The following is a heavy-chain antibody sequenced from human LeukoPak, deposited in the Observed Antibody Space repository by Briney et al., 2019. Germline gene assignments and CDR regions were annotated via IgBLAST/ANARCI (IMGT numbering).Heavy chain of an antibody. J-gene: IGHJ3*02. CDR2: FDPEDGET. CDR3: ATNGLLTGYYGAFDI. CDR1: GYTLTELS. V-gene: IGHV1-24*01. D-gene: IGHD3-9*01. Sequence: ASVKVSCKVSGYTLTELSMHWMRQAPGKGLEWMGGFDPEDGETIYAQKFQGRVTMTEDTSTDTAYMELSSLRSEDTAVYYCATNGLLTGYYGAFDIWGQGTMVTVSS.